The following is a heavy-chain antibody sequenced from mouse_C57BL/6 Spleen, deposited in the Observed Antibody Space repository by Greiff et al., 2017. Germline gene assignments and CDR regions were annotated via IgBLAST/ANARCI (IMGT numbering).Heavy chain of an antibody. V-gene: IGHV1-64*01. Sequence: QVQLQQPGAELVKPGASVKLSCKASGYTFTSYWMHWVKQRPGQGLEWIGMIHPNSGSTNYNEKFKSKATLTVDKSSSTAYMQLSSLTSEDSAVYYWAREGGGYYAFDYWGQGTSLTVSS. J-gene: IGHJ2*02. CDR3: AREGGGYYAFDY. CDR1: GYTFTSYW. D-gene: IGHD2-3*01. CDR2: IHPNSGST.